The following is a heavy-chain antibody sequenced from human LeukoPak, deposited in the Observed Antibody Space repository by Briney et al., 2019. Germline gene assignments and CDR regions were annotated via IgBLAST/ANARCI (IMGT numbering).Heavy chain of an antibody. CDR2: ISSTSSYI. CDR3: ARDASALH. D-gene: IGHD3-3*01. Sequence: PGGSLRLSCAASGFTVSSYSMNWVRQAPGKGLEWVSSISSTSSYIYYADSVKGRFTISRDNARNSLSLQMNSLRVDDTAVYYCARDASALHWGQGARVTVSS. J-gene: IGHJ4*02. CDR1: GFTVSSYS. V-gene: IGHV3-21*01.